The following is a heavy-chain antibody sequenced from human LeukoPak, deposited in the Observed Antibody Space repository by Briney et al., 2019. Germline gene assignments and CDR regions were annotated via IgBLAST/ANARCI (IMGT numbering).Heavy chain of an antibody. J-gene: IGHJ4*02. D-gene: IGHD3-10*01. CDR3: ARVLVEGSGTYWYYFDS. CDR2: IINTDSTI. CDR1: GFIFGDYY. Sequence: PGGSLRLSCAASGFIFGDYYMSWIRQAPGKGLEWVSHIINTDSTIYYADSVKGRFTISRDNGKKSLHLQMNSLRADDTAVYYCARVLVEGSGTYWYYFDSWGQGTLVAVSS. V-gene: IGHV3-11*01.